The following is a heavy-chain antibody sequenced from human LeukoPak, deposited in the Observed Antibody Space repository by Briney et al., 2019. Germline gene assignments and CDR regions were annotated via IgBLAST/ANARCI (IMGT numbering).Heavy chain of an antibody. D-gene: IGHD3-10*01. CDR1: GFTFSDHY. V-gene: IGHV3-11*06. Sequence: GASLRLSCAASGFTFSDHYMSWIRQAPGKGLEWVSYISSSSYTVYADSVKSRFTISRDNAKSSLYLQMNSLRAEETAVYYCARDIGMVRGVIITNHFDYWGQGTPVTVSS. CDR3: ARDIGMVRGVIITNHFDY. J-gene: IGHJ4*02. CDR2: ISSSSYT.